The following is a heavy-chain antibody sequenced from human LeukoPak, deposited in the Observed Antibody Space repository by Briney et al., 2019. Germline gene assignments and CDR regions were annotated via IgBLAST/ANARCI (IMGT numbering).Heavy chain of an antibody. Sequence: QAGGSLRLSCAASGFTFSSYAMSWVRQAPGKGLEWVSAISGSGGSTYYADSVKGRFTISRDNSKNTLYLQMNSLRAEDTAVYYCAKDKAIAVASTGIFDYWGQGTLVTVSS. CDR2: ISGSGGST. J-gene: IGHJ4*02. CDR1: GFTFSSYA. V-gene: IGHV3-23*01. CDR3: AKDKAIAVASTGIFDY. D-gene: IGHD6-19*01.